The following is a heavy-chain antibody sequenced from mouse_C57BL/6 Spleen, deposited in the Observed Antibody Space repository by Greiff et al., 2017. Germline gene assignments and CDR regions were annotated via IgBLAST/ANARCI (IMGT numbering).Heavy chain of an antibody. CDR1: GYTFTDYN. D-gene: IGHD1-1*01. Sequence: VQLKQSGPELVKPGASVKMSCTASGYTFTDYNMHWVKQSHGKSLEWIGYINPNNGGTSYNQKFKGKATLTVNKSSSTAYMELRSLTSEDSAVYYCARWDYGSSYGDYWGQGTSVTVSS. CDR3: ARWDYGSSYGDY. CDR2: INPNNGGT. V-gene: IGHV1-22*01. J-gene: IGHJ4*01.